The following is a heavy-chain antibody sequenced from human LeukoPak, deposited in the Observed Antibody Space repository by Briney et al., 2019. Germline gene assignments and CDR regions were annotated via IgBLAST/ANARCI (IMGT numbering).Heavy chain of an antibody. CDR1: GFTFSNYA. Sequence: PGGSLRLSCAASGFTFSNYAMSWVRQAPGKGLEWVSPISDSGASTYYADSVKGRFTISRDNSKNTLYLQMNSLRAEDTAVYYCAKDSGSLLYYFDYWGQGTLVTVSS. V-gene: IGHV3-23*01. CDR2: ISDSGAST. CDR3: AKDSGSLLYYFDY. D-gene: IGHD6-19*01. J-gene: IGHJ4*02.